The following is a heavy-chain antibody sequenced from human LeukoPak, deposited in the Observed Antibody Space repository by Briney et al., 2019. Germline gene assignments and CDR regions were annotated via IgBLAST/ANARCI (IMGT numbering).Heavy chain of an antibody. CDR2: IGTSGRST. V-gene: IGHV3-23*01. D-gene: IGHD3-22*01. J-gene: IGHJ4*02. CDR3: ARGRSGYEDY. Sequence: PGGSLRLSCAASGFTFSIYAMSWVRQAPGMGLEWVSTIGTSGRSTSYADSVKGRFTISRDNSKNTLYLQMNSLRAEDTAVYYCARGRSGYEDYWGQGTLVTVSS. CDR1: GFTFSIYA.